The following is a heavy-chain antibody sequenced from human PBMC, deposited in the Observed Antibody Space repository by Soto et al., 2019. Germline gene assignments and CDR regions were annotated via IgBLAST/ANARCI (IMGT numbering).Heavy chain of an antibody. V-gene: IGHV3-23*01. D-gene: IGHD3-3*01. CDR2: ISGSDGKT. Sequence: GGSLRLSRAASGFWFGRYALSWVRQAPGKGLEWVSTISGSDGKTFYADSVKGRFSISRDTSQSTLYLQMNSLRADDTAMYYCARWSYLDYWGQGTRVTVSS. J-gene: IGHJ4*02. CDR3: ARWSYLDY. CDR1: GFWFGRYA.